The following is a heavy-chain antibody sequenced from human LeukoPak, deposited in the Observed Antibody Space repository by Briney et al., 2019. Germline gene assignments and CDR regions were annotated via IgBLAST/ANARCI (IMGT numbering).Heavy chain of an antibody. CDR3: ARDLGWFGEVSPLGYYYYMDV. CDR1: GGTFSSYA. J-gene: IGHJ6*03. CDR2: IIPIFGTA. Sequence: ASVKVSCKASGGTFSSYAISWVRQAPGQGLEWMGGIIPIFGTANYAQKFQGRVTITTDESTSTAYMELSSLRSEDTAVYYCARDLGWFGEVSPLGYYYYMDVWGKGTTVTVSS. V-gene: IGHV1-69*05. D-gene: IGHD3-10*01.